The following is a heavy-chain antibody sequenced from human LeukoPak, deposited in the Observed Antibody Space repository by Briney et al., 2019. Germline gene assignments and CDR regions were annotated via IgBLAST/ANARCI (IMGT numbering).Heavy chain of an antibody. CDR2: VYPGDYDT. CDR1: GYTFTTYW. J-gene: IGHJ5*02. Sequence: GESLKISCKGSGYTFTTYWIAWVRQMPGKGLEWRGIVYPGDYDTRYSPSFQGQVTISADKSINTAYLQWSNLKASDTAMYYCARNYGSGNYYTPSDPWGQGTLVTVSS. D-gene: IGHD3-10*01. CDR3: ARNYGSGNYYTPSDP. V-gene: IGHV5-51*01.